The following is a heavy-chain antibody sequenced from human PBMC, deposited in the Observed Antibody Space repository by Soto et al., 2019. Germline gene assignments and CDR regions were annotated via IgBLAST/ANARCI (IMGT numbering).Heavy chain of an antibody. CDR3: AREYNSGLGPWY. CDR2: ISAYNGNT. CDR1: GYTFTIYG. V-gene: IGHV1-18*01. Sequence: ASVKVSCKASGYTFTIYGISWVRQAPGQGLQWMGWISAYNGNTNYAQKLQGRVTMTTDTSTSTAYMELRSLRSDDTAVYYWAREYNSGLGPWYWGQGPLFTVSS. D-gene: IGHD3-10*01. J-gene: IGHJ4*02.